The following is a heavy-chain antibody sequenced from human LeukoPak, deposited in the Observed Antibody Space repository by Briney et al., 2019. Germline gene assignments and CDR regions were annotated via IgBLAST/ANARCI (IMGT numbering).Heavy chain of an antibody. V-gene: IGHV1-3*01. CDR3: ARGGSSSILGAFDI. Sequence: GASVKVSCKASGYTFTSYAMHWVRQAPGRRLEWMGWINAGNGNTKYSQKFQGRVTITRDTSASTAYMELSSLRSEDTAVYYCARGGSSSILGAFDIWGQGTMVTVSS. J-gene: IGHJ3*02. CDR2: INAGNGNT. CDR1: GYTFTSYA. D-gene: IGHD6-6*01.